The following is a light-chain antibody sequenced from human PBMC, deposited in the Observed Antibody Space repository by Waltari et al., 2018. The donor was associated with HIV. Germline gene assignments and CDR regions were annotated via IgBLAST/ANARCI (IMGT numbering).Light chain of an antibody. V-gene: IGLV2-23*02. J-gene: IGLJ2*01. CDR2: EVT. CDR1: SSDVGSYNL. Sequence: QSALTQPASVSGSPGQSITISCTGTSSDVGSYNLVSWYPHHPHKAPQVVIYEVTKRPSGVSNRFSGSKSGNTGSLTISGLQAEDESDYYCCAYAGSRGVVFGGGTKLTVL. CDR3: CAYAGSRGVV.